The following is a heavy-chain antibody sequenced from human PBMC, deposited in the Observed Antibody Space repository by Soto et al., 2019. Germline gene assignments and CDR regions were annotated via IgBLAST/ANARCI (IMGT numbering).Heavy chain of an antibody. Sequence: ILSLTCAVYGGSFRGYSWRWIRQSPGKGLEWIGRISATGTTDYSPYLKSRVMMSVDTSKKQFSLKLRSVTAADTALCYCVRDGTKTLRDWFDPWGQGSSVTVSS. J-gene: IGHJ5*02. V-gene: IGHV4-59*10. CDR3: VRDGTKTLRDWFDP. CDR2: ISATGTT. CDR1: GGSFRGYS. D-gene: IGHD1-1*01.